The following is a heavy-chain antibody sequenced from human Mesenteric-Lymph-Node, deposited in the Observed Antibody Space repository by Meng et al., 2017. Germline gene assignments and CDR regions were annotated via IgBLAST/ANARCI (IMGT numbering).Heavy chain of an antibody. Sequence: QGQLQEAGPGLGQPSQTLSLTCTVPGGYISSGDYYWSWIRQPPGKGLEWIGYIYYSGSTYSNASLKSRVTISIDRSKNQFSLKLSSVTAADTAVYYCARDRKHYGERGWFDPWGQGTLVTVSS. CDR1: GGYISSGDYY. CDR2: IYYSGST. CDR3: ARDRKHYGERGWFDP. D-gene: IGHD4-17*01. J-gene: IGHJ5*02. V-gene: IGHV4-30-4*01.